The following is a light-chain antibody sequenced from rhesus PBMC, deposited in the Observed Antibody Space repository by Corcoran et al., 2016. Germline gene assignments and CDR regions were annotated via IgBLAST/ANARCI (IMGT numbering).Light chain of an antibody. CDR1: QNVGSY. CDR2: GAT. CDR3: QQSSNLWT. V-gene: IGKV3-24*04. Sequence: ETVVTQSPATLSLSPGERATLSCRASQNVGSYLAWYQQKPGQAPRLLNYGATSRATVIPDRFSGGGSGTDFTLTISSLEPEDVGVYYCQQSSNLWTFGQGTKVEIK. J-gene: IGKJ1*01.